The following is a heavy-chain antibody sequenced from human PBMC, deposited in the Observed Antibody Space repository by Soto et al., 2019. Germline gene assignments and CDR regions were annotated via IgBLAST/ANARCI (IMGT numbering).Heavy chain of an antibody. CDR1: GFSLSTSRVG. CDR2: VYWNDDK. V-gene: IGHV2-5*01. CDR3: ANLNTRGYFFDY. J-gene: IGHJ4*02. Sequence: QITLKEPGPTLVKPTQTLTLTCTFSGFSLSTSRVGVGWIRQPPGKALEWLAHVYWNDDKYYSLSLKSRLTIIKDTSKSQVVLTMTNLDPVDTATYYCANLNTRGYFFDYWGQGALITVSS. D-gene: IGHD3-9*01.